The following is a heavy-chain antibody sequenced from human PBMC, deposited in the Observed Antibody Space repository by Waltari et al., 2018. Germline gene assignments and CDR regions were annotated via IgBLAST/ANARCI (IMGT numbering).Heavy chain of an antibody. CDR1: ADAIRSNKW. Sequence: QVQLQASGPGLVKPSGTLSLTCVVYADAIRSNKWWTWVRQPPGKGLAWIGEIYQSGSTTYNPSLKGRVTMSIDMSKKQLSLRLTSVTTADTAMYYCARYEDLYGMDVWGQGTTVTVSS. CDR2: IYQSGST. V-gene: IGHV4-4*02. D-gene: IGHD2-15*01. CDR3: ARYEDLYGMDV. J-gene: IGHJ6*02.